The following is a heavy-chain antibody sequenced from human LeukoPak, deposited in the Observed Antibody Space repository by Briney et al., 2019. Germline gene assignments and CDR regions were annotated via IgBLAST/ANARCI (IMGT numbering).Heavy chain of an antibody. CDR1: GESFSGYY. J-gene: IGHJ3*02. CDR2: INPSGST. CDR3: ARGRISGGRPDVFDT. Sequence: PSETLSLTCAAPGESFSGYYWSWIRQPPGKGLEWTGDINPSGSTNYNSCLKSRVTISVDPSKNQFSLMMRSVTAADTAVYYCARGRISGGRPDVFDTLGQGPMVTVSS. V-gene: IGHV4-34*01. D-gene: IGHD3-10*01.